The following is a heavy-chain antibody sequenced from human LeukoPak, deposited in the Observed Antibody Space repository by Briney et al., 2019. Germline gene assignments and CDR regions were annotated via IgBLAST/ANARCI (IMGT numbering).Heavy chain of an antibody. CDR1: GSSFIGD. CDR2: IWFDGRIK. CDR3: ARVRATFSPHFDN. V-gene: IGHV3-33*07. Sequence: PGGSLRLSCAASGSSFIGDIYWVRQAPGKGLEWMAVIWFDGRIKSYADSVKGRFTISRDNAKNTLYLQMNSLRAEDTAVYYCARVRATFSPHFDNWGQGTLVTVSS. J-gene: IGHJ4*02. D-gene: IGHD5-12*01.